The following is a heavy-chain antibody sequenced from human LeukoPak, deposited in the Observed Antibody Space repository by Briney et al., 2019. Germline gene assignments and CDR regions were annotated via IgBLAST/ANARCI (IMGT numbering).Heavy chain of an antibody. Sequence: PSETLSLTCTVSGASISDTTYYWGWVRQPPGKGLESIGSIYYSGSTYYNPSLKSRVTISVDRSKNQFSLRVSSVTAADTAVYYCARRGGIASAGTGRDYFDYWGQGTLVTVSS. CDR2: IYYSGST. J-gene: IGHJ4*02. CDR3: ARRGGIASAGTGRDYFDY. V-gene: IGHV4-39*01. CDR1: GASISDTTYY. D-gene: IGHD6-13*01.